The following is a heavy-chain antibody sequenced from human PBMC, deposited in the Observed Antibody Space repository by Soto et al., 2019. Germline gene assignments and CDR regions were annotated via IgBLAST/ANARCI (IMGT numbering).Heavy chain of an antibody. Sequence: LVESGGGVVPPGTSLRLSCAASGFNFRKSGMHWVRQAPGKGLEWVALISYDGSNKFYADSVKGRFTISRDDSKNTVSLQMDSPSLEDTAVYYCAKVLSFIDALDLWGRGTMVTVSS. CDR2: ISYDGSNK. CDR3: AKVLSFIDALDL. D-gene: IGHD3-3*01. V-gene: IGHV3-30*18. J-gene: IGHJ3*01. CDR1: GFNFRKSG.